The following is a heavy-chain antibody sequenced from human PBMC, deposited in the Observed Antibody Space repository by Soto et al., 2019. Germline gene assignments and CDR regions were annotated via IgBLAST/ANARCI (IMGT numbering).Heavy chain of an antibody. CDR1: GGSFSGYY. Sequence: SETLSLTCAVYGGSFSGYYWSWIRQPPGKGLEWIGEINHSGSTNYNPSLKSRVTISVDTSKNQFSLKLGSVTAADTAVYYCAREGSITMVRGVIITPYYFDYWGQGTLVTVSS. CDR3: AREGSITMVRGVIITPYYFDY. CDR2: INHSGST. J-gene: IGHJ4*02. V-gene: IGHV4-34*01. D-gene: IGHD3-10*01.